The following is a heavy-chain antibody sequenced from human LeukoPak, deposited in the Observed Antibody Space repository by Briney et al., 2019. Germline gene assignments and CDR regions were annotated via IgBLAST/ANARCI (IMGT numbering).Heavy chain of an antibody. V-gene: IGHV1-18*01. Sequence: GASVKVSCKASGYTFTSYGISWVRQAPAQGLEWMGWVNTYNGKTNFAQKLHGRVTMTADAYTSTAYMELRSLISDDTAVYYCARGGFLEWVLGYMDVWGEGTTVTVSS. CDR3: ARGGFLEWVLGYMDV. D-gene: IGHD3-3*01. CDR2: VNTYNGKT. J-gene: IGHJ6*03. CDR1: GYTFTSYG.